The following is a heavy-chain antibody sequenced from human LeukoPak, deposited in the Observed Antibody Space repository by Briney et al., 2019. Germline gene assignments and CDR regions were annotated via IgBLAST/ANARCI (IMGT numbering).Heavy chain of an antibody. V-gene: IGHV4-4*07. CDR1: GGSISSYY. CDR2: IYSSGST. CDR3: ARENYYDTNGPIDY. Sequence: SETLCLTCTASGGSISSYYWSWIRQPAGKGLDWIGRIYSSGSTNYNASLKSRLTISLEKSKNQFTLKLSSVTAADTAVYYCARENYYDTNGPIDYWGQGTLVTVSS. D-gene: IGHD3-22*01. J-gene: IGHJ4*02.